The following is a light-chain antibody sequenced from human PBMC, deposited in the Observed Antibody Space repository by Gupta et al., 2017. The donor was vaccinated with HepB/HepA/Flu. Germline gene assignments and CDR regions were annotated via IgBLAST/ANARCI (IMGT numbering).Light chain of an antibody. CDR1: QSVSSSY. V-gene: IGKV3-20*01. J-gene: IGKJ5*01. CDR2: DAS. Sequence: ELVLTQSPGTLSLSPGERATLSCRASQSVSSSYLAWYQQKPGQAPRLLIYDASSRATGIPDRFSGSGSGTDFTLTISRLEPEDFAVYYCQQYVSSPVTFGQGTRLEIE. CDR3: QQYVSSPVT.